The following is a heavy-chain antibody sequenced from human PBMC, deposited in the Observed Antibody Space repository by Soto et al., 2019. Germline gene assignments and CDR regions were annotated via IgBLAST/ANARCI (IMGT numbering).Heavy chain of an antibody. V-gene: IGHV3-23*01. Sequence: GGSLRFSCASCAFSFSSYAMSRVGQAPGKGLEWVSTISGNGGSTYYADSVKGRFTISRDNSKNTLYLQMNSLRAEDTAIYYCAKMQTEYSNYVGWGLGTLVTVS. CDR3: AKMQTEYSNYVG. CDR1: AFSFSSYA. J-gene: IGHJ4*02. D-gene: IGHD4-4*01. CDR2: ISGNGGST.